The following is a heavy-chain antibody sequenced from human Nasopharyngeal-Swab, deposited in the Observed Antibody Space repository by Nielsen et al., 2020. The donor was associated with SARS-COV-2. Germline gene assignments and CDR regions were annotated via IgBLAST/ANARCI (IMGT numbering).Heavy chain of an antibody. V-gene: IGHV3-7*01. Sequence: GGSLRLSSAASGLTFSSYWMSWVRQAPGKGLEWVANIKQDGSEKYYMDSVKGRFTISRDNAKNSLDLQMNSLRDEDTAIYYCATYGGNSGGGYWGQGTLVTVSS. D-gene: IGHD4-23*01. CDR3: ATYGGNSGGGY. J-gene: IGHJ4*02. CDR1: GLTFSSYW. CDR2: IKQDGSEK.